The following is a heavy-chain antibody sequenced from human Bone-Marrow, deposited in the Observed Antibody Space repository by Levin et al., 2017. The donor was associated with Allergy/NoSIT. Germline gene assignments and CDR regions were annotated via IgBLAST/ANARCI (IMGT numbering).Heavy chain of an antibody. Sequence: GGSLRLSCAASGFTVSSNHMSWVRQAPGKGLEWVSLIYSGGRGYYADSVRGRFTISRDNSKNTLYLQLNSLRAEDTAVYYCAIYDSGNDYRACDIWGQGALVTVSS. CDR1: GFTVSSNH. V-gene: IGHV3-53*01. J-gene: IGHJ3*02. CDR3: AIYDSGNDYRACDI. D-gene: IGHD3-10*01. CDR2: IYSGGRG.